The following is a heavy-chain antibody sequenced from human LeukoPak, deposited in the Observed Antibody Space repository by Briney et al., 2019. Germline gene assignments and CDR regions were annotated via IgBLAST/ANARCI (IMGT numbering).Heavy chain of an antibody. J-gene: IGHJ4*02. Sequence: GGSLGFSCAASRFTFSSYALHWVRQAPGKGLEWVSVISYDGSNKYYADSVKGRFTISRDNSENTLYLQMNSLRAEDTAVYYCARDREDYYYGSGSLDYWGQGTLVTVSS. V-gene: IGHV3-30-3*01. D-gene: IGHD3-10*01. CDR1: RFTFSSYA. CDR2: ISYDGSNK. CDR3: ARDREDYYYGSGSLDY.